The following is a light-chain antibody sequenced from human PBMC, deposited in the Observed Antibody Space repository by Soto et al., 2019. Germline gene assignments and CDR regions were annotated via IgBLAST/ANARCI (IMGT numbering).Light chain of an antibody. Sequence: SYELTQPPSVSVAPGQTARITCGGNNIGSKSVHWYQQKPGQAPVLVIYYDSDRHSGIPERFSGSNSGNTATLTISRVEAGDEADYYCQVWDSSSDPDVVFGGGPKLTVL. V-gene: IGLV3-21*04. CDR2: YDS. CDR1: NIGSKS. J-gene: IGLJ2*01. CDR3: QVWDSSSDPDVV.